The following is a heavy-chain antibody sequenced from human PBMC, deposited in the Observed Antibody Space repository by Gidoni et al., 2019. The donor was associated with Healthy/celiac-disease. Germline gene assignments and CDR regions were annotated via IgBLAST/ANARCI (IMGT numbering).Heavy chain of an antibody. CDR2: ISRTSSTI. J-gene: IGHJ4*02. Sequence: EVQLVESGGGLVQPGGSLRLSWAASGFTCHSYCMNWFRQDPWKWLEWVSYISRTSSTISYADSVKCRFTISRDNSKNSLYLQMNSLRAEDTAVYYCARNLYYDSIGYMGYWGQGTLVTVSS. D-gene: IGHD3-22*01. V-gene: IGHV3-48*04. CDR1: GFTCHSYC. CDR3: ARNLYYDSIGYMGY.